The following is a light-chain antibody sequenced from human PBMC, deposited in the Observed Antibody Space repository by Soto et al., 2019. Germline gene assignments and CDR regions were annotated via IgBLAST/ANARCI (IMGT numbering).Light chain of an antibody. V-gene: IGLV2-23*01. Sequence: LTQPVSVSGSPGQSITISCTGTSSDVGSYNFVSWYQQHPGKAPKLMIYEGSKRPSGVSSRFSGSKSGNTASLTISGLQAEDEADYHCCSYAGSATLYVLGTGTKVTVL. CDR1: SSDVGSYNF. J-gene: IGLJ1*01. CDR2: EGS. CDR3: CSYAGSATLYV.